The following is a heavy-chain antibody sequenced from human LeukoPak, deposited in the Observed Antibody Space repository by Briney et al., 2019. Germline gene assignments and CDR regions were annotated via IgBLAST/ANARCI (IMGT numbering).Heavy chain of an antibody. CDR1: GFTFSSDA. V-gene: IGHV3-49*04. D-gene: IGHD1-26*01. J-gene: IGHJ3*02. Sequence: GGSLRLSCAASGFTFSSDAMSWVRQAPGKGLEWVGFIRSKAYGGTTEYAASVKGRFTISRDDSKSIAYLQMNSLKTGDTAVYYCTRLYSGSGQHAFDIWGQGTMVTVSS. CDR3: TRLYSGSGQHAFDI. CDR2: IRSKAYGGTT.